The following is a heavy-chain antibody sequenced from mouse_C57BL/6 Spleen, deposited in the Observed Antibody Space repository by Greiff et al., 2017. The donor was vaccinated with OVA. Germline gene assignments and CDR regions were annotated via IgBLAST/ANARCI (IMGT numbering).Heavy chain of an antibody. CDR2: INPNNGGT. CDR1: GYTFTDYY. CDR3: AREVSAMDY. Sequence: EVQLQQSGPELVKPGASVKISCKASGYTFTDYYMNWVKQSHGKSLEWIGDINPNNGGTSYNQKFKGKATLTVDKSSSTAYMELRSLTSEDSAVYYCAREVSAMDYWGQGTSVTVSS. V-gene: IGHV1-26*01. J-gene: IGHJ4*01. D-gene: IGHD2-14*01.